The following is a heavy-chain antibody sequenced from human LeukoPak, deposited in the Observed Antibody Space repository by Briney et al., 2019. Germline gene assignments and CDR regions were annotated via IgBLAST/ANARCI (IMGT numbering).Heavy chain of an antibody. Sequence: SETLSLTCTVSGSSISSYYWTWIRQPPGKGLEWIGYIYYSGSTNYNPSLKSRVTISVDTSKNQFSLKLSSVTAADTAVYYCARFCSGGRCPDYWGQGTLVTVSS. CDR1: GSSISSYY. CDR2: IYYSGST. J-gene: IGHJ4*02. V-gene: IGHV4-59*01. D-gene: IGHD2-15*01. CDR3: ARFCSGGRCPDY.